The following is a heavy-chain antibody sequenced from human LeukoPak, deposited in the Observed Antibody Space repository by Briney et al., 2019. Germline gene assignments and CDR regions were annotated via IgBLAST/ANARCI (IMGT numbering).Heavy chain of an antibody. D-gene: IGHD1-26*01. CDR2: IYNSGNT. Sequence: SETLSLTCTVSGGSISGYYWSWIRQPPGEGLEWIGYIYNSGNTNYNPSLKSRVTISVDTSTNQFSLKLTSVTAADTAVYYCASGTPAGRYYYYYMDVWGKGTTVTVSS. CDR3: ASGTPAGRYYYYYMDV. V-gene: IGHV4-59*01. J-gene: IGHJ6*03. CDR1: GGSISGYY.